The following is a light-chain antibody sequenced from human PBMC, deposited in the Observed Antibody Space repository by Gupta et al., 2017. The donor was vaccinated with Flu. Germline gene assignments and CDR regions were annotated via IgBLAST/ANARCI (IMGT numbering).Light chain of an antibody. CDR3: QQYNDWPLT. CDR1: QSVTSN. J-gene: IGKJ4*01. Sequence: PATLSVSPGESATLSCRASQSVTSNLAWYQQKPGQAPRLLIYGASTRATGIPARFSGSGYGTEFTLTISSLQSEDFAVYYCQQYNDWPLTFGGGTKVEIK. CDR2: GAS. V-gene: IGKV3-15*01.